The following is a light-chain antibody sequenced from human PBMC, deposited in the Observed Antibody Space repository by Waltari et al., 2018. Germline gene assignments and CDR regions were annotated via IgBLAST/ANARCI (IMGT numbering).Light chain of an antibody. V-gene: IGLV2-23*02. CDR1: SSDAGNSNR. Sequence: QSALTPPASVSGSPGQSITISCTGTSSDAGNSNRVPWYQKNPGKAPQLIIYEINMRPSGISNRFSGSKSGNTASLTISGLQAEDEADYYCCSYVTGGTLVFGGGTRLTVL. CDR2: EIN. J-gene: IGLJ2*01. CDR3: CSYVTGGTLV.